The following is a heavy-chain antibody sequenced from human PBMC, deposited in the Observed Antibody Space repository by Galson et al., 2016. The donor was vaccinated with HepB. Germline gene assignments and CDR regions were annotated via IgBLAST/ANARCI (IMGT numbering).Heavy chain of an antibody. CDR1: GFVVSTKY. Sequence: SLRLSCAASGFVVSTKYMSWVRQAPGKGLEWVSVIYSDGSAYYADSVKGRFTISRDISKNMVDLQMNNLRAEDTAVHYCAREKGYLTNWFFDLWGRGTLVTVSS. CDR3: AREKGYLTNWFFDL. J-gene: IGHJ2*01. D-gene: IGHD3-16*02. CDR2: IYSDGSA. V-gene: IGHV3-66*02.